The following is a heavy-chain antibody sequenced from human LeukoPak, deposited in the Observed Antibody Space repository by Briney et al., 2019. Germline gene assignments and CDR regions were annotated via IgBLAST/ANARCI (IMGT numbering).Heavy chain of an antibody. CDR3: AKDPTITIFGVEQLAD. Sequence: GGSLRLSCAASGFTFSSYAMSWVRQAPGKGLEWVSAISGSGGSTYYADSVKGRSTISRDNSKNTLYLQMNSLRAEDTAVYYCAKDPTITIFGVEQLADWGQGTLVTVSS. D-gene: IGHD3-3*01. J-gene: IGHJ4*02. CDR2: ISGSGGST. CDR1: GFTFSSYA. V-gene: IGHV3-23*01.